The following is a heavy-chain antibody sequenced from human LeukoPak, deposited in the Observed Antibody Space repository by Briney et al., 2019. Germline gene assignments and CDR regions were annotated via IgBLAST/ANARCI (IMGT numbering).Heavy chain of an antibody. CDR1: GGSVSSGSYY. CDR3: ARCRGYCSSTSCYPYPYFDL. J-gene: IGHJ2*01. CDR2: IYYSGST. Sequence: SETLSLTCTVSGGSVSSGSYYWSWIRQPPGKGLEWIGYIYYSGSTNYNPSLKSRVTISVDTSKNQFSLKLSSVTAADTAVYYCARCRGYCSSTSCYPYPYFDLWGRGTLVTVSS. D-gene: IGHD2-2*03. V-gene: IGHV4-61*01.